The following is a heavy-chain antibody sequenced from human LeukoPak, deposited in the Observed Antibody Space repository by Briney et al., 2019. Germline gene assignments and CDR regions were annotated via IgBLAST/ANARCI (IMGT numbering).Heavy chain of an antibody. Sequence: PGGSLRLSCAASGFTFSSYSMHWVRQAPGKGLEWVSSISSSSSYIYYADSVKGRFTISRDNAKNSLSLQMNSLRADDTAVYYCARGPGYKLGNDYWGQGTLVTVSS. CDR1: GFTFSSYS. CDR3: ARGPGYKLGNDY. D-gene: IGHD5-18*01. CDR2: ISSSSSYI. V-gene: IGHV3-21*01. J-gene: IGHJ4*02.